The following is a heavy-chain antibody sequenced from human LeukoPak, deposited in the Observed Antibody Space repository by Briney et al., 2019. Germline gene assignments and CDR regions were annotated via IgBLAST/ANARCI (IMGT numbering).Heavy chain of an antibody. CDR3: ATGLRYCSGGSCYGWFDP. CDR2: INHSGST. V-gene: IGHV4-34*01. J-gene: IGHJ5*02. Sequence: SETLSLTCAVYGGSFSGYYWSWIRQPPGKGLEWIGEINHSGSTNYNPSLKSRVTISVDTSKNQFSLKLSSVTAADTAVYYCATGLRYCSGGSCYGWFDPWGQGTLVTVSS. CDR1: GGSFSGYY. D-gene: IGHD2-15*01.